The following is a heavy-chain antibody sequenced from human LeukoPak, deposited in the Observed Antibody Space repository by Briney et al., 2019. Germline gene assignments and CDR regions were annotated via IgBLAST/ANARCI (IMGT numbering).Heavy chain of an antibody. CDR2: VYYSGNT. J-gene: IGHJ6*02. CDR1: GGSISSYY. Sequence: SETLSLTCTVSGGSISSYYWSWIRQPPGKGLERIGYVYYSGNTNYNPSLKSRVTISVDTSKNQFSLKLSSVTAADTAVYYCARASNLYYGMDVWGQGTTVTVSS. CDR3: ARASNLYYGMDV. V-gene: IGHV4-59*01.